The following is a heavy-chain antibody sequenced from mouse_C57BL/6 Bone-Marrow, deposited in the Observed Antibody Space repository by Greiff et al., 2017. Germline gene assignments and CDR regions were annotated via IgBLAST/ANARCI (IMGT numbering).Heavy chain of an antibody. CDR2: INPNNGGT. Sequence: EVKLQESGPELVKPGASVKMSCTASGYTFTDYYMHWVKQSHGKSLEWIGYINPNNGGTSYNQKFKGKATLTVNKSSSTAYMELRSLTSEDSAVYYCANDLLWLRRYYYAMDYWGQGTSVTVSS. D-gene: IGHD2-2*01. CDR3: ANDLLWLRRYYYAMDY. J-gene: IGHJ4*01. V-gene: IGHV1-22*01. CDR1: GYTFTDYY.